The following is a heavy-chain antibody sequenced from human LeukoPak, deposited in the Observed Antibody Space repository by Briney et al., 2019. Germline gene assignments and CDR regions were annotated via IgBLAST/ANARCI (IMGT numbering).Heavy chain of an antibody. J-gene: IGHJ4*02. V-gene: IGHV3-7*01. Sequence: GGSLRLSCAASGFTFSSYWMSRVRQAPWKGLEWVANIKRDGSEIYYVDSVKGRFTISRDNAKNSLYLQMNSLRAEDTAVYYCARVSGYDGLDYWGQGTLVTVSS. CDR1: GFTFSSYW. CDR2: IKRDGSEI. CDR3: ARVSGYDGLDY. D-gene: IGHD5-12*01.